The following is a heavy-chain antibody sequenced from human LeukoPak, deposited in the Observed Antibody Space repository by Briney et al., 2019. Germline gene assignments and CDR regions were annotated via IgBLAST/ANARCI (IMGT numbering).Heavy chain of an antibody. D-gene: IGHD2-21*01. CDR1: GFSFPTFW. V-gene: IGHV3-74*01. CDR3: AKFLPTHIVVANYYFDY. Sequence: GSLRLSCAASGFSFPTFWMHWLRQVPGKGLVWVSRIRGDGDSTSYADSVKGRFTISRDNTKNTVYLQMNSLRAEDTAVYYCAKFLPTHIVVANYYFDYWGQGTLVTVSS. J-gene: IGHJ4*02. CDR2: IRGDGDST.